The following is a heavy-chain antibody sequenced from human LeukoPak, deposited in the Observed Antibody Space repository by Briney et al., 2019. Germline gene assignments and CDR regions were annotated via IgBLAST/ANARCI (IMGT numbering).Heavy chain of an antibody. CDR2: INAGNGNT. Sequence: GASVKVSCKASGYTFTSYAMHWVRQAPGQRLEWMGWINAGNGNTKYSQKFQGRVTITRDTSASTAYMELSSLRSEDTAVYYCARSYSSSPGGFFDYWGQGTLVTVSS. V-gene: IGHV1-3*01. CDR3: ARSYSSSPGGFFDY. CDR1: GYTFTSYA. D-gene: IGHD6-6*01. J-gene: IGHJ4*02.